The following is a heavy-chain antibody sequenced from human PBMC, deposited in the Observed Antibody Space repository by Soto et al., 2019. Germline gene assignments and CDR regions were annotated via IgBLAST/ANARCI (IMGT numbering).Heavy chain of an antibody. CDR3: ASISPPTNY. CDR1: GGSFSGYS. D-gene: IGHD1-1*01. V-gene: IGHV4-34*09. Sequence: SETLSLTCAVSGGSFSGYSCNWVRHPPGKGLEWIGEINHRGDTNYNPSLKSRVTISVDTSKNQFSLKLSSVTAADTAVYYCASISPPTNYWGQGTLVTVSS. J-gene: IGHJ4*02. CDR2: INHRGDT.